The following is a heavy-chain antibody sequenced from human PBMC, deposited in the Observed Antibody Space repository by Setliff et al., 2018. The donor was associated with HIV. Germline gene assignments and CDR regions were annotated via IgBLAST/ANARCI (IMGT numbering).Heavy chain of an antibody. Sequence: SETLSLTCTVSGGSISRRDYCWGWIRQPPGKGLEWIGSINYRGNTYYNPSLKSRAAISVDTSKNQISLKLSSVTAADTAVYYCASLDGSESPYIYYYYMDVWGKGTAVTVTS. V-gene: IGHV4-39*01. J-gene: IGHJ6*03. CDR2: INYRGNT. CDR1: GGSISRRDYC. D-gene: IGHD3-10*01. CDR3: ASLDGSESPYIYYYYMDV.